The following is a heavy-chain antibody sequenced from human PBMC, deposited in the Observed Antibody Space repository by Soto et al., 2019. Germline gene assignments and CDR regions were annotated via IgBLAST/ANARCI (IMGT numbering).Heavy chain of an antibody. D-gene: IGHD3-16*01. CDR2: IDPSGGVT. CDR3: ARDQGDRRSSSDDAFDI. J-gene: IGHJ3*02. V-gene: IGHV1-46*01. CDR1: GYTFTKFH. Sequence: GASVKVSCKASGYTFTKFHIHWVRQAPGQGLEWMGMIDPSGGVTRDAQRFQGRITMTSDTSTSSVYMELSSLRSEDTAVYYCARDQGDRRSSSDDAFDIWGQGTMVTVSS.